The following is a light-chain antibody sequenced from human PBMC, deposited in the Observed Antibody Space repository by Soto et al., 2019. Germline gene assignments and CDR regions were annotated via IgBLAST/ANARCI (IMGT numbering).Light chain of an antibody. CDR1: SSDVGTYNL. J-gene: IGLJ1*01. V-gene: IGLV2-23*01. CDR3: CSYVGNNMYV. Sequence: QSALTQPASVSGSPGQSITISCTGTSSDVGTYNLVSWYQRRPGKAPKLIIYEGNKRPSGISDRFSVSKSGNTASLTISGLQAEDEADYYRCSYVGNNMYVFGSGTKLTVL. CDR2: EGN.